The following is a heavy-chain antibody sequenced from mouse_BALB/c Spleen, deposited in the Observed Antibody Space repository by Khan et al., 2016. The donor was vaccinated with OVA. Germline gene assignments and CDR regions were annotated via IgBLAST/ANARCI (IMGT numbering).Heavy chain of an antibody. V-gene: IGHV3-8*02. CDR3: ARWNYRYDGYFDY. J-gene: IGHJ2*01. CDR2: ISYSVST. Sequence: EVQLQESGPSLVKPSQTLSLTCSVTGDSITSGYWNWTRKFPGNKLEYMGYISYSVSTYYHPSLKSRISIPRDTSKNQYYLQLNSVTSEDTATYYCARWNYRYDGYFDYWGQGTTLTFSS. CDR1: GDSITSGY. D-gene: IGHD2-14*01.